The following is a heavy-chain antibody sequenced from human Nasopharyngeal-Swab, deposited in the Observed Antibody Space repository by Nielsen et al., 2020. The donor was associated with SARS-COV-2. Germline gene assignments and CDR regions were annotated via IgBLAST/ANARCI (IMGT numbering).Heavy chain of an antibody. CDR2: IKQDGSEK. CDR3: ARVGGSYFYGYFDY. Sequence: GESLKISCAASGFTFSSYWMSWVRQAPGKGLEWVANIKQDGSEKYYVDSVKGRFTISRDNAKNSLYLQMNSLRAEDTAVYYCARVGGSYFYGYFDYWGQGILVTVSS. CDR1: GFTFSSYW. J-gene: IGHJ4*02. V-gene: IGHV3-7*01. D-gene: IGHD1-26*01.